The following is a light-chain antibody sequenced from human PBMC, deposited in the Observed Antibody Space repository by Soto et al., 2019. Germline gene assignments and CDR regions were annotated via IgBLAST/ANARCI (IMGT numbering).Light chain of an antibody. Sequence: EIVMTQSPAILSVSPGEGATLSCRASESVRTKLAWYQQKAGQAPRLLIYDTSTRAPGIPDRFSGSGSGTQFTLTISGLQSEDSAVYFCQQHNRWPQITFGQGTRLEIK. CDR3: QQHNRWPQIT. J-gene: IGKJ5*01. V-gene: IGKV3-15*01. CDR1: ESVRTK. CDR2: DTS.